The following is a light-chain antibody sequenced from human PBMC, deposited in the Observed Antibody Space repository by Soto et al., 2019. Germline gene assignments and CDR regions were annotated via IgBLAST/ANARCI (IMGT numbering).Light chain of an antibody. Sequence: QSVLTQPASVSGSPGQSITISCTGTSSDVGGYNYVSWYQHHPGKAPKLIIYDVTNRPPGVSNPFSCSKSGNTASLTISGLQPEDEADYYCSSYTTSNTRQIVFGTGTKVTVL. V-gene: IGLV2-14*03. J-gene: IGLJ1*01. CDR3: SSYTTSNTRQIV. CDR1: SSDVGGYNY. CDR2: DVT.